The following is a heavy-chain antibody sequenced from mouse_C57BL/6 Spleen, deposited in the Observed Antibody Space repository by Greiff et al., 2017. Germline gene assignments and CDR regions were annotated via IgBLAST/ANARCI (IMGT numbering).Heavy chain of an antibody. J-gene: IGHJ2*01. CDR1: GYTFTSYW. Sequence: QVQLQQPGAELVKPGASVKMSCKASGYTFTSYWITWVKQRPGQGLEWIGDIYPGSGSTNYNEKFKSKATLTVDTSSSTAYMQLSSLTSEYSAVYYCASPAYYSNYFDYWGQGTTLTVSS. V-gene: IGHV1-55*01. CDR3: ASPAYYSNYFDY. CDR2: IYPGSGST. D-gene: IGHD2-5*01.